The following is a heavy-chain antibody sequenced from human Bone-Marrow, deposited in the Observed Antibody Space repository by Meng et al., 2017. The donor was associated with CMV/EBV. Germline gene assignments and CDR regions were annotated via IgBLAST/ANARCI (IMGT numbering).Heavy chain of an antibody. CDR3: ARGACSSTSCHALALVRYYYYYGMDV. CDR1: GFTVSSNE. Sequence: GGSLRLSCAASGFTVSSNEMSWVRQAPGKGLEWVANIKQDGSEKYYVDSVKGRFTISRDNAKNSLYLQMNSLRAEDTAVYYCARGACSSTSCHALALVRYYYYYGMDVWGQGTTVTVSS. D-gene: IGHD2-2*01. V-gene: IGHV3-7*01. CDR2: IKQDGSEK. J-gene: IGHJ6*02.